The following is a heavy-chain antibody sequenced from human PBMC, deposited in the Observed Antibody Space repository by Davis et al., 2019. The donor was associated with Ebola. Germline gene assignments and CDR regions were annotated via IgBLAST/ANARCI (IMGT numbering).Heavy chain of an antibody. V-gene: IGHV3-21*01. CDR1: GFLFSGYG. J-gene: IGHJ6*02. D-gene: IGHD3-3*01. CDR2: ISSSSSYI. CDR3: ARINWNGYPSRYGMDV. Sequence: GESLKISCAASGFLFSGYGMHWVRQAPGKGLEWVSSISSSSSYIYYADSVKGRFTISRDNAKNSLYLQMNSLRAEDTAVYYCARINWNGYPSRYGMDVWGQGTTVTVSS.